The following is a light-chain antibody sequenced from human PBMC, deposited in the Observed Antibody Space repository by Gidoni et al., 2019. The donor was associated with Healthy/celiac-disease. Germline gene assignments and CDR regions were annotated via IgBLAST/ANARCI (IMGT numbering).Light chain of an antibody. CDR3: GTWDSSLGSSAI. J-gene: IGLJ2*01. V-gene: IGLV1-51*02. Sequence: QSVLTQPPSVSAAPGQKVTISCSGSSSNIGNNYVSWYQQLPGTAPKLLIYENNKRPSGIPDRFSGSKSGTSATLGITGLQTGDEADYYCGTWDSSLGSSAIFGGGTKLTVL. CDR2: ENN. CDR1: SSNIGNNY.